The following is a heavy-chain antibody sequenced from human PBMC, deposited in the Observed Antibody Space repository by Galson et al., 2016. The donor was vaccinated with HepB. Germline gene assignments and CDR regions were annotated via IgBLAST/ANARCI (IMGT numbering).Heavy chain of an antibody. D-gene: IGHD2-2*01. CDR1: GFTFCSHA. V-gene: IGHV3-30-3*01. J-gene: IGHJ4*02. Sequence: SLRLSCAASGFTFCSHAMHWVRQAPGKGLEWVAFVSDDGTQTDYADSVKGRFTISRDNSKNTLYLQMNSLRAEDTSMYYCARSSSCSTINCFLPFDSWGLGTLVTVSS. CDR2: VSDDGTQT. CDR3: ARSSSCSTINCFLPFDS.